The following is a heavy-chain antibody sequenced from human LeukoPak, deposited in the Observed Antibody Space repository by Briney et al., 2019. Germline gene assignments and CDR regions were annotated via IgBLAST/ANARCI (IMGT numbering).Heavy chain of an antibody. Sequence: PGGSLRLSCAASGFTFDHYGMSWVRQAPGKGLEWVSGINWNGGSTGYADSVKGRFTISRDNAKNSLYLQMNSLRAEDTAVYYCAVTTVTTFFVPSDYWGQGTLVTVSS. CDR2: INWNGGST. J-gene: IGHJ4*02. D-gene: IGHD4-17*01. V-gene: IGHV3-20*04. CDR3: AVTTVTTFFVPSDY. CDR1: GFTFDHYG.